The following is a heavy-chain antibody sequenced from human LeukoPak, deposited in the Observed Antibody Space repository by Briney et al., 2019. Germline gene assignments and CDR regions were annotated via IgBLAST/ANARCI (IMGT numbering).Heavy chain of an antibody. D-gene: IGHD3-3*01. V-gene: IGHV3-23*01. CDR1: GFTFSRYA. CDR3: AKEGSASAGVYFWGGYYVDY. Sequence: PGGSLRLSCAASGFTFSRYAMSWARQAPGKWLEWDSAISGSGASTYYAHSVKGRFTISRDNSKNTLYLQMNSLRAEDTAVYYCAKEGSASAGVYFWGGYYVDYWGQGTLVTVSS. CDR2: ISGSGAST. J-gene: IGHJ4*02.